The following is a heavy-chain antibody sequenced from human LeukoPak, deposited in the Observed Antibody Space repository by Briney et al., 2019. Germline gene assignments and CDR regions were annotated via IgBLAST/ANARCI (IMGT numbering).Heavy chain of an antibody. CDR1: GFTFDDYA. CDR2: ISWNSVSI. Sequence: GGSLRLSCAASGFTFDDYAMHWVRQAPGKGLEWVSGISWNSVSIGYADSVKGRFTISRDNAKKTLYLQMNSLRAEDTALYYCAKDMIGSGSYMDVWGKGTTVTISS. CDR3: AKDMIGSGSYMDV. D-gene: IGHD3-10*01. J-gene: IGHJ6*04. V-gene: IGHV3-9*01.